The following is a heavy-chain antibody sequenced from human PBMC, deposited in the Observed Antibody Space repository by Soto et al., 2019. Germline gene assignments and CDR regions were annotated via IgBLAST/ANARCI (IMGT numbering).Heavy chain of an antibody. J-gene: IGHJ5*01. CDR2: MKANSDDT. CDR3: ARLPSRHWVDC. Sequence: ASVKVSCKASGYTFTSYDINWVRQAPGHGLQWMGWMKANSDDTGYAQQFQGRVTMTKNTSISTAYMELSSLRSDDTAVYYCARLPSRHWVDCWGRGTLVTVSS. V-gene: IGHV1-8*01. CDR1: GYTFTSYD.